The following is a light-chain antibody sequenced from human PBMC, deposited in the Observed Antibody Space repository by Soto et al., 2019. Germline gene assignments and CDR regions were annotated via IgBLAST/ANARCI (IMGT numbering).Light chain of an antibody. CDR2: GAS. CDR1: QSVSSN. J-gene: IGKJ1*01. CDR3: QQYNNWPPVT. Sequence: EIMMTQSPAPLSVSPGGRAPLSCRASQSVSSNLAWYQQKPGQAPRLLIYGASTRATGIPARFSGSGSGTEFTLTISSLQSEDFAVYYCQQYNNWPPVTFGQGTKV. V-gene: IGKV3-15*01.